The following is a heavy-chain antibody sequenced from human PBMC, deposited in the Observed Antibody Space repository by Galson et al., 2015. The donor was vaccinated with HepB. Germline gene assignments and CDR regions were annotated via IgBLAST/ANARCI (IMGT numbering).Heavy chain of an antibody. V-gene: IGHV3-23*01. CDR3: AKPRGVDTAMVPIDY. Sequence: SLRLSCAASGFSFSTYAMSWVRQAPGKGLEWVSGISGGGVTTYYAGSVKGRFTISRDNSKDTLYLQMNSLRAEDTAVYYCAKPRGVDTAMVPIDYWGQGTLVTVSS. CDR1: GFSFSTYA. CDR2: ISGGGVTT. J-gene: IGHJ4*02. D-gene: IGHD5-18*01.